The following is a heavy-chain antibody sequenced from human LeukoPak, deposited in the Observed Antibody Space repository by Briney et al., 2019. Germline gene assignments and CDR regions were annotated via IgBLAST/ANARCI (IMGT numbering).Heavy chain of an antibody. V-gene: IGHV3-23*01. CDR3: AKGRQWLVPFDY. D-gene: IGHD6-19*01. CDR2: ISGSCGST. Sequence: PGSSLIPSYAAPGFTSSSYAMSWVRMAPGKGEEWVLVISGSCGSTYYAASVKRRSTISKNNSKTTYLLQSNLQTSETATLYYFAKGRQWLVPFDYCGQGTLVTVSS. CDR1: GFTSSSYA. J-gene: IGHJ4*02.